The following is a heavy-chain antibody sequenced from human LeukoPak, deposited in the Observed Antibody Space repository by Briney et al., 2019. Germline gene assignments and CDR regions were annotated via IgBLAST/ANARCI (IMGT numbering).Heavy chain of an antibody. V-gene: IGHV5-51*03. CDR1: GYSFTRKW. D-gene: IGHD4-23*01. Sequence: KSGESLKISCKGSGYSFTRKWIGWVRQMPGKGLEWMAIIYPGDSDTRYSPSFQGQVTISADKSINTAYLQWSSLKASDTAMYYCARRVVNNRNWYFDLWGRGTLVTVSS. CDR2: IYPGDSDT. CDR3: ARRVVNNRNWYFDL. J-gene: IGHJ2*01.